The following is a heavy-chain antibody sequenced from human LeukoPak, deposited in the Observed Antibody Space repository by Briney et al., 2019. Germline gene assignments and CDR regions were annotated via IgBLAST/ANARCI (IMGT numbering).Heavy chain of an antibody. CDR1: GYTFTSYY. CDR3: ARRYLSGYSYGQGFYY. V-gene: IGHV1-2*02. CDR2: INPNSGGT. Sequence: ASVKVSCKASGYTFTSYYMHWVRLAPGQGLEWMGWINPNSGGTYYAQKFQGRVTMTRDTSITTAYMELSRLRSDDTAVYYCARRYLSGYSYGQGFYYWGQGTLVTVSS. J-gene: IGHJ4*02. D-gene: IGHD5-18*01.